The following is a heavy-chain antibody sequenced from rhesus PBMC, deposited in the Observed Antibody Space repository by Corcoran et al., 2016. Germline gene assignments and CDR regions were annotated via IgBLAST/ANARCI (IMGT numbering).Heavy chain of an antibody. J-gene: IGHJ2*01. Sequence: QVPLVQSGAEIKQPGASVKLSCKASGYTFTSSYMHWARQAPWQGLEWRGLISPYNGNKGYAQNFQGRVTITTDTSTSTGYMELSSLRSEDTAVYYCTRASLKDWYFDLWGPGTPITISS. CDR3: TRASLKDWYFDL. CDR1: GYTFTSSY. CDR2: ISPYNGNK. V-gene: IGHV1-180*01.